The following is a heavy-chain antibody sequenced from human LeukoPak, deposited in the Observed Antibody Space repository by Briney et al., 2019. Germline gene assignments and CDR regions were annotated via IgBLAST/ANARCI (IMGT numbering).Heavy chain of an antibody. V-gene: IGHV3-20*04. D-gene: IGHD2-15*01. Sequence: GSLRLSCAASGFQFDDYGMSWVRQAPGKGLEWVCGINRNGGSTGYADSVQGRFTISRDNAKNSLYVQMNNLRAEDTGIYYCARGGVVVTTTYYYYMDVWGKGTTVTVSS. CDR3: ARGGVVVTTTYYYYMDV. CDR1: GFQFDDYG. J-gene: IGHJ6*03. CDR2: INRNGGST.